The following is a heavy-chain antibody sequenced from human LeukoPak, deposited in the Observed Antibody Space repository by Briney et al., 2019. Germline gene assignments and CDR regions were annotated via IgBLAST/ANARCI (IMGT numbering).Heavy chain of an antibody. CDR1: GYTFTSYG. D-gene: IGHD2-2*03. Sequence: ASVKVSCKASGYTFTSYGISWVRQAPGQGLEWMGWINPNSGGTNYAQKFQGRVTMTRDTSISTAYMELSRLRSDDTAVYYCARGGYCSSTSCWDWFDPWGQGTLVTVSS. CDR3: ARGGYCSSTSCWDWFDP. V-gene: IGHV1-2*02. J-gene: IGHJ5*02. CDR2: INPNSGGT.